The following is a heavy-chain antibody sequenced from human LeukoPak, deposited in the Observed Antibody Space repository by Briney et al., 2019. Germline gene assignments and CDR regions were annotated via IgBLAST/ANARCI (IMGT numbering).Heavy chain of an antibody. D-gene: IGHD4/OR15-4a*01. Sequence: GGSLRLSCTASGLSFSSYVMHWVRQAPGKGLECVSAISSNGDSAYHADSVRGRFTISRDNSKNSVYLQLSSLRFEDTAMYYCVKSPHYNDYVFDHWGQGTLVTVSS. CDR2: ISSNGDSA. J-gene: IGHJ4*02. CDR3: VKSPHYNDYVFDH. V-gene: IGHV3-64*03. CDR1: GLSFSSYV.